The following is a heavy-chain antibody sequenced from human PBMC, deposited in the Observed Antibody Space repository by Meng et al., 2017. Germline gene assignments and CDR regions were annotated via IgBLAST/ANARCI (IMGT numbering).Heavy chain of an antibody. J-gene: IGHJ3*02. V-gene: IGHV5-51*01. CDR1: GYSFTSYW. Sequence: KVSRMGSGYSFTSYWIGWVRQMTGKGLEWMGIIYPGDSDTRHSPSFQGQVTISADKSISTAYLQWSSLKASDTAMYYCAGTRGSSGYPGAFDIWGQGTMVTVSS. CDR3: AGTRGSSGYPGAFDI. D-gene: IGHD3-22*01. CDR2: IYPGDSDT.